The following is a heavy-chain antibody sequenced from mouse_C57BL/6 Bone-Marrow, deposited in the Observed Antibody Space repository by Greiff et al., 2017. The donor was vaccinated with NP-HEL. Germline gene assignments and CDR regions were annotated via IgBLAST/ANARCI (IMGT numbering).Heavy chain of an antibody. CDR1: GFTFTDYY. J-gene: IGHJ1*03. Sequence: EVKVVESGGGLVQPGGSLSLSCAASGFTFTDYYMSWVRQPPGKALEWLGFIRNKANGYTTEYSASVKGRFTISRDNSQSILYLQMNALRAEDSATYYCARYMWYYGIYWYFDVWGTGTTVTVSS. D-gene: IGHD1-1*01. CDR2: IRNKANGYTT. CDR3: ARYMWYYGIYWYFDV. V-gene: IGHV7-3*01.